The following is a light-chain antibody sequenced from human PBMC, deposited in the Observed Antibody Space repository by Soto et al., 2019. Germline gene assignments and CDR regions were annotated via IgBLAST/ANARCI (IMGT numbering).Light chain of an antibody. CDR2: QTS. CDR1: QYINTR. Sequence: ETVLTQSTGTLSLSPGERVTLSCRASQYINTRLACYQHRPGQAPRLLIYQTSLRAAGIPARFSASGSGTDFTLTISDVQPEDFALYYCHQRQSWPRTFGQVTKVEIK. J-gene: IGKJ1*01. V-gene: IGKV3-11*01. CDR3: HQRQSWPRT.